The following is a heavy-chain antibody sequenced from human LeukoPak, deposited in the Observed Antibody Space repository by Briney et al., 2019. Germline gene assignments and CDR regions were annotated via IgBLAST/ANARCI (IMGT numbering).Heavy chain of an antibody. CDR3: ARHRSGAWNQGMDV. V-gene: IGHV5-51*01. CDR1: GYTFTNYW. CDR2: VYPGDSDT. J-gene: IGHJ6*02. D-gene: IGHD1-1*01. Sequence: GESLKISCKGSGYTFTNYWVGWVRQMPGKGLEWMGTVYPGDSDTRYSPSMQGQITISADKSNTTAYLQWSSLKASDTAIYYCARHRSGAWNQGMDVWGRGTTVTVSS.